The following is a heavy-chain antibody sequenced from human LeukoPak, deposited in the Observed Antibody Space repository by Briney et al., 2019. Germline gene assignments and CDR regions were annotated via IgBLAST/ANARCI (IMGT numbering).Heavy chain of an antibody. Sequence: SETLSLTCTVSGGSISSYYWSWIRQPPGKGLEWVGYIYYSGSTNYNPSLKGRVTISVDTSKNQFSLKLSSVTAADTAVYYCARDQGGQWLQGHYFDYWGQGTLVTVSS. CDR2: IYYSGST. CDR3: ARDQGGQWLQGHYFDY. D-gene: IGHD6-19*01. V-gene: IGHV4-59*01. J-gene: IGHJ4*02. CDR1: GGSISSYY.